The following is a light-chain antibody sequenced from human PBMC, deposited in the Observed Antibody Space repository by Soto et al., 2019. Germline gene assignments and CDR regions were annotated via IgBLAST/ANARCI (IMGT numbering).Light chain of an antibody. Sequence: QSVLTQPASVSGSPGQSITISCTGTSSDVGGYNYVSWYQQHPGKAPKLMIYEVSNRPSGVSNRFSGSKSGNTASLTISGLQAEDEADYYCSSYTSSSPYVFGTGTKLTAL. CDR1: SSDVGGYNY. V-gene: IGLV2-14*01. CDR2: EVS. J-gene: IGLJ1*01. CDR3: SSYTSSSPYV.